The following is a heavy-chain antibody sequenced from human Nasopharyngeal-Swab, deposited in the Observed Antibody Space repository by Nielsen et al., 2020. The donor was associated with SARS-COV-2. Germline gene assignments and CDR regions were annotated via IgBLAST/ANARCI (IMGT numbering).Heavy chain of an antibody. V-gene: IGHV1-46*01. CDR1: GYTFTSYY. D-gene: IGHD2-2*03. Sequence: ASVTVSCKASGYTFTSYYLHWLRQPPGQGLEWMGLINPSGGSTSYAQKFQGRVTMTRDTSTSTVYMELSSLRSEDTAVYYCARGPPGYCSSTSCSYYYYMDVWGKGTTVTVSS. CDR3: ARGPPGYCSSTSCSYYYYMDV. CDR2: INPSGGST. J-gene: IGHJ6*03.